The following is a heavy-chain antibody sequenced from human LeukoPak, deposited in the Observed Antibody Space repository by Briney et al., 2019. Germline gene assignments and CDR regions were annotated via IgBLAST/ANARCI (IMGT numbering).Heavy chain of an antibody. J-gene: IGHJ4*02. CDR2: IYYSGST. V-gene: IGHV4-59*01. CDR3: ARGYSSSWYYFDY. Sequence: PSETLSLTCTVSGGSISTYYWSWIRQPPGKGLEWIGYIYYSGSTNYNPSLKSRVTISVDKSKNQFSLKLTSVTAADTAVYYCARGYSSSWYYFDYWGQGTLVTVSS. D-gene: IGHD6-13*01. CDR1: GGSISTYY.